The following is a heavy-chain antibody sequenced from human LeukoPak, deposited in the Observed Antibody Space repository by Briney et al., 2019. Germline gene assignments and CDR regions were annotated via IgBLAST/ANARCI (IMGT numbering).Heavy chain of an antibody. Sequence: ASVKVSCKASGYTFTSYGISWVRQAPGQGLEWMGWISAYNGNTNYAQKLQGRVTMTTDTSTSTAYMGLRSLRSDDTAVYYCARDNVVIIGSFYYGMDLWGQGTTVTVSS. CDR2: ISAYNGNT. V-gene: IGHV1-18*01. CDR3: ARDNVVIIGSFYYGMDL. D-gene: IGHD2-15*01. CDR1: GYTFTSYG. J-gene: IGHJ6*02.